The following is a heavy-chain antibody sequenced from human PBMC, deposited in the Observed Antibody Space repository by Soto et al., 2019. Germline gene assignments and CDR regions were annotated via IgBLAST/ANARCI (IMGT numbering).Heavy chain of an antibody. CDR1: GDSVSSNSAA. J-gene: IGHJ4*02. V-gene: IGHV6-1*01. Sequence: SQTLSLTCVISGDSVSSNSAAWNWIRQSPSRGLEWLGRTYYRSKWYNDYAVSVKSRITINPDTSKNQFSLQLNSVTPEDTAVYYCARERGYSGYGSYFDYWGQGTLVTVSS. CDR2: TYYRSKWYN. CDR3: ARERGYSGYGSYFDY. D-gene: IGHD5-12*01.